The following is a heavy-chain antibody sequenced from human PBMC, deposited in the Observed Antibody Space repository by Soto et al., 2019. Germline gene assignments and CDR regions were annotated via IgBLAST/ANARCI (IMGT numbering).Heavy chain of an antibody. V-gene: IGHV1-8*01. CDR2: MNPNSGNT. Sequence: ASVKVSCKASGYTFTSYDINWVRQATGQGLEWMGWMNPNSGNTGYAQKFQGRVTMTRNTSISTAYMGLSSLRSEDTAVYYCARGFSGDYRFDYWGQGTLVTVSS. CDR3: ARGFSGDYRFDY. J-gene: IGHJ4*02. D-gene: IGHD4-17*01. CDR1: GYTFTSYD.